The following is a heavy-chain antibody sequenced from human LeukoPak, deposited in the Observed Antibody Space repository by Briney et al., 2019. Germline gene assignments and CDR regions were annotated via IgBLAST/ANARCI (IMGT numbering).Heavy chain of an antibody. Sequence: GGSLRLSCTASGFTFSTYSMNWVRQAPGKGLEWVSYINNSSSTIYYADSVKGRFTISRDNAKNSLYLQMNSLRAEDTAVYYCARGVPAAIGYFQHWGQGTLVTVPS. CDR1: GFTFSTYS. V-gene: IGHV3-48*01. J-gene: IGHJ1*01. CDR3: ARGVPAAIGYFQH. D-gene: IGHD2-2*02. CDR2: INNSSSTI.